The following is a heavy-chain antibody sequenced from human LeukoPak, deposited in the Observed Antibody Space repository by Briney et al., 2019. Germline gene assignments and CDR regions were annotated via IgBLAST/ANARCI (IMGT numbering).Heavy chain of an antibody. Sequence: ASVKVSCKASGYTFTSYGISWVRQAPGQGLEWMGWISAYNGNTNYAQKLQGRVTMTTDTSTSTAYMELRSLRSDDTAVYYCARDYYDSSGNPDSFDYWGQGTLVTVSS. V-gene: IGHV1-18*01. CDR3: ARDYYDSSGNPDSFDY. CDR2: ISAYNGNT. J-gene: IGHJ4*02. CDR1: GYTFTSYG. D-gene: IGHD3-22*01.